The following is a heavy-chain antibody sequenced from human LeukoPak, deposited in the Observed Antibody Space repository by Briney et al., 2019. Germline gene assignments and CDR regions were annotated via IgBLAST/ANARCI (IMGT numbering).Heavy chain of an antibody. Sequence: GGSLRLSCAASGFTFSSYAMSWVRQAPGKGLEWVSAISGSGGSTYYADSVKGRFTISRDNPKNTLYLQMNSLRDEDTAVYYCAKDGSTYYDFWSGYYANIPIYYYYYMDVWGKGTTVTVSS. V-gene: IGHV3-23*01. D-gene: IGHD3-3*01. CDR2: ISGSGGST. CDR1: GFTFSSYA. J-gene: IGHJ6*03. CDR3: AKDGSTYYDFWSGYYANIPIYYYYYMDV.